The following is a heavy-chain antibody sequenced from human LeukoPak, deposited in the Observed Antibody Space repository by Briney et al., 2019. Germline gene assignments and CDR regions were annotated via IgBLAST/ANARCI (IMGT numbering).Heavy chain of an antibody. J-gene: IGHJ3*02. D-gene: IGHD6-6*01. CDR2: ISPSGRTL. V-gene: IGHV3-11*04. Sequence: GGSLRLSCAASGFTSSDYYMSWIRQAPGKGLEWVSYISPSGRTLFYTDSVKGRFTISRDNAKNSVYLQMNSLRAEDTALYYCARRRQYMDSESHALDIWGQGTMVTVSS. CDR1: GFTSSDYY. CDR3: ARRRQYMDSESHALDI.